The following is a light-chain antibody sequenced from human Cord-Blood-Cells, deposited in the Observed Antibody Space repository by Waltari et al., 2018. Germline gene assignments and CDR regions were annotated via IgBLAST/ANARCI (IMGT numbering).Light chain of an antibody. CDR1: QSVLYSSNNKNY. V-gene: IGKV4-1*01. Sequence: DIVMTQSPDSLAVSLGERATINCESSQSVLYSSNNKNYLAWYQQKPGQPPKLLIYWASTRESGVPDRFSGSGSGIDFTLTISSLQAEDVAVYYCQQYYSTPTFGQGTKVEIK. J-gene: IGKJ1*01. CDR2: WAS. CDR3: QQYYSTPT.